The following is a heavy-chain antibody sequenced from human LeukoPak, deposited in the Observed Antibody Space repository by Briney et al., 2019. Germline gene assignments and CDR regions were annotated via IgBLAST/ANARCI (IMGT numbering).Heavy chain of an antibody. Sequence: GGSLRLSCAASGFTFSSYAMHWVRQAPGKGLEWVAVISYDGSNKYYADSVKGRFTISRDNSKNTLYLQMNSLRAEDTAVYYCARGLGYSYGYYFDYWGQGTLVTVSS. D-gene: IGHD5-18*01. CDR3: ARGLGYSYGYYFDY. V-gene: IGHV3-30*14. J-gene: IGHJ4*02. CDR2: ISYDGSNK. CDR1: GFTFSSYA.